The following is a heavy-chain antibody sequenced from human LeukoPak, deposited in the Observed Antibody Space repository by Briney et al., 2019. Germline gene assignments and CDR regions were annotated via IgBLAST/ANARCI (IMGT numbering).Heavy chain of an antibody. V-gene: IGHV3-11*04. Sequence: GGSLRLSCAASGFTVSSNYMSWVRQAPGKGLEWLSYIGSSGSIIYYADSAKGRFTISRDNAKNSLYLQMNSLRAEDTAVYYCARERGPLDYWGQGTLVIVSS. J-gene: IGHJ4*02. CDR3: ARERGPLDY. CDR2: IGSSGSII. D-gene: IGHD3-16*01. CDR1: GFTVSSNY.